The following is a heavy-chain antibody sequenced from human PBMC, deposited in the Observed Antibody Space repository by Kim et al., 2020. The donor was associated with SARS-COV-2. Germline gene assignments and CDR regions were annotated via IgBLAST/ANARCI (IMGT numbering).Heavy chain of an antibody. Sequence: SETLSLTCTVSSGSVTSAGYFWSWIRQEPGKGLEWIGYIYYGGSPNYYPAYKSRITMSIAPATIQFSLKLTSVTPADTAVYYCASGYKKLRWFGNLLAPNYFEGWGEGTL. V-gene: IGHV4-31*03. D-gene: IGHD3-10*01. J-gene: IGHJ4*02. CDR1: SGSVTSAGYF. CDR3: ASGYKKLRWFGNLLAPNYFEG. CDR2: IYYGGSP.